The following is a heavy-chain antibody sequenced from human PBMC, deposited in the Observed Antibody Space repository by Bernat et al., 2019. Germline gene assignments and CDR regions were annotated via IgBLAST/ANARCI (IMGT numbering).Heavy chain of an antibody. J-gene: IGHJ6*03. CDR3: AKGLGGNGNFYYYMDV. CDR2: INSDGSYT. Sequence: EVQLVESGGGLVQPGGSLRLSCAASGFSFSNDRIHWVRQAPGEGLVWVSLINSDGSYTSYADSVKGRFTVSRDNSKNTLYLKMNSLRAEDTAVYYCAKGLGGNGNFYYYMDVWGKGTTVTVSS. CDR1: GFSFSNDR. V-gene: IGHV3-74*01. D-gene: IGHD3-16*01.